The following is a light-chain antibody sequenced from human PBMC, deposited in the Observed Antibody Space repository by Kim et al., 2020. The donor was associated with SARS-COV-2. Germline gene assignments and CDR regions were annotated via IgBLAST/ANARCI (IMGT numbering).Light chain of an antibody. CDR1: NIGSKN. J-gene: IGLJ2*01. Sequence: SYELTQPLSVSVALGQTARSTCGGNNIGSKNVHWYQQKPGQAPVLVIYRDSNRPSGIPERFSGSNSGNTATLTISRAQAGDEADYYCQVWDSSTVVFGGGTQLSDL. CDR2: RDS. V-gene: IGLV3-9*01. CDR3: QVWDSSTVV.